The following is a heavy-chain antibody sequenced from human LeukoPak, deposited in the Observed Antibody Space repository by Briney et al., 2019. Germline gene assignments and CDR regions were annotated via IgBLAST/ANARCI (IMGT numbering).Heavy chain of an antibody. CDR2: IIPILGIA. D-gene: IGHD2-2*01. V-gene: IGHV1-69*04. J-gene: IGHJ3*02. Sequence: SVKVSCKASGYTFSAYDINWVRQATGQGLEWMGRIIPILGIANYAQKFQGRVTIIADKSTSTAYMELSSLRSEDTAVYYCASSETSCSSTSCYVWAFDIWGQGTMVTVSS. CDR3: ASSETSCSSTSCYVWAFDI. CDR1: GYTFSAYD.